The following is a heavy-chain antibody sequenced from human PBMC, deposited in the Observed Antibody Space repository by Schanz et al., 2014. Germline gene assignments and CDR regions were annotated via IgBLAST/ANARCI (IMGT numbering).Heavy chain of an antibody. CDR2: ISGSGGCT. CDR3: AKGMGYSRGCTCSHYYYHPLDWVAHWGGEDYF. Sequence: LKLSCSSYGFTFTSYAMSWGRQPPRKWLEWLPGISGSGGCTYYADSVKGRFTSSRDNSKNTLYLQMNRLSADDSVVYDGAKGMGYSRGCTCSHYYYHPLDWVAHWGGEDYF. J-gene: IGHJ2*01. V-gene: IGHV3-23*01. CDR1: GFTFTSYA. D-gene: IGHD4-4*01.